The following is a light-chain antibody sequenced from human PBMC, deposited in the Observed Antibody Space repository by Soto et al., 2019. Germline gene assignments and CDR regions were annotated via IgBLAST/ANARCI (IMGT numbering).Light chain of an antibody. CDR3: QSYDNSLTEWV. J-gene: IGLJ3*02. CDR1: SSDVGGYNH. CDR2: EVS. V-gene: IGLV2-14*01. Sequence: QSALTQPASVSGSPGQSITISCTGSSSDVGGYNHVSWYQQHPGKAPKLMIYEVSNRPSGVSNRFSGSKSGNTASLTISGLQAEDEADYYCQSYDNSLTEWVFGGGTKLTVL.